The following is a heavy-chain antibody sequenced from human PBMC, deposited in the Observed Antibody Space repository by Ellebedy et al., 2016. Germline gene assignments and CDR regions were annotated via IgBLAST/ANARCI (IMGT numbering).Heavy chain of an antibody. CDR3: ARERHYDSSGYSNWFDP. Sequence: GGSLRLXCAASGFTVSSNYMSWVRQAPGKGLEWVSVIYSGGSTYYADSVKGRFTISRDNSKNTLYLQMNSLRAEDTAVYYCARERHYDSSGYSNWFDPWGQGTLVTVSS. CDR2: IYSGGST. J-gene: IGHJ5*02. CDR1: GFTVSSNY. V-gene: IGHV3-53*01. D-gene: IGHD3-22*01.